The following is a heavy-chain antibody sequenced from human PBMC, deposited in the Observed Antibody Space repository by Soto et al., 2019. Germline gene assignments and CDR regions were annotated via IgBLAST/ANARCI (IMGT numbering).Heavy chain of an antibody. V-gene: IGHV2-5*05. J-gene: IGHJ4*02. Sequence: QNTLKESGPTLVKPTQTHTLTCTFSGFSFSTALLAVGWFRQPPGKAPERLALVYWDDEKRYDPSLMCRLTITKDTSKTQVVLTMTNMDPADTATYFCAYRHPGVGHYDDHWGQGILVTVSS. CDR2: VYWDDEK. D-gene: IGHD3-3*01. CDR1: GFSFSTALLA. CDR3: AYRHPGVGHYDDH.